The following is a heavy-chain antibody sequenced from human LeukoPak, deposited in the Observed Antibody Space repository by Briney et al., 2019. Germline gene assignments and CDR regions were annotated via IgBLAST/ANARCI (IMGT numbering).Heavy chain of an antibody. CDR3: AKDPVEGTLVRGVIMTFDY. CDR1: GFSFNSYA. D-gene: IGHD3-10*01. CDR2: ISGFGGST. Sequence: GGSLRLSCAASGFSFNSYAMSWVRQAPGKGLEWASTISGFGGSTYYADSVKGRFTISRDNSKNTVHLQMNSLRAEDTAVYYCAKDPVEGTLVRGVIMTFDYWGRGVLVTVSS. J-gene: IGHJ4*02. V-gene: IGHV3-23*01.